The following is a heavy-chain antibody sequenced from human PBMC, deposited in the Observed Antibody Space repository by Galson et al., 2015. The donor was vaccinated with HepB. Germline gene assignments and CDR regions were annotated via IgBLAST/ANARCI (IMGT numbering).Heavy chain of an antibody. CDR2: GYYSGIT. CDR1: GGSISTNSHY. CDR3: VRARDILGATSFDY. Sequence: LSLTCTVSGGSISTNSHYWGWIRQPPGRGLEWIGSGYYSGITYYNPSLKSRVTISVDTSRNQFSLKLNSVTAADTAVYYCVRARDILGATSFDYWGQGTLVTVSS. V-gene: IGHV4-39*07. D-gene: IGHD1-26*01. J-gene: IGHJ4*02.